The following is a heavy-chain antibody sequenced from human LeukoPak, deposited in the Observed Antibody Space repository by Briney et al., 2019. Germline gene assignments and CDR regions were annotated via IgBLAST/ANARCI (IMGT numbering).Heavy chain of an antibody. CDR1: GFTFSSYS. D-gene: IGHD3-16*01. CDR2: ISSSSSTI. CDR3: AREGEEILHAFDI. V-gene: IGHV3-48*04. Sequence: PGGSLRLSCAASGFTFSSYSMNWVRQAPGKGLEWVSYISSSSSTIYYADSVKGRFTISRDNAKNSLYLQMNSLRAEDTAVYYCAREGEEILHAFDIWGQGTMVTVSS. J-gene: IGHJ3*02.